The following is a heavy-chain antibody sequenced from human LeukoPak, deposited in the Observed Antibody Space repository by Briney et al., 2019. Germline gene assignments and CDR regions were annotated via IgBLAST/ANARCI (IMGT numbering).Heavy chain of an antibody. Sequence: KSGGSLRLSCAASGFTFSSYSMNWVRQAPGKGPEWVSSISSSSSYIYYADAVKGRFTISRDNAKNSLYLQMNSLRAEDTAVYYCARARVAVTTLGAFDIWGQGTMVTVSS. CDR2: ISSSSSYI. D-gene: IGHD2-21*02. CDR1: GFTFSSYS. CDR3: ARARVAVTTLGAFDI. V-gene: IGHV3-21*01. J-gene: IGHJ3*02.